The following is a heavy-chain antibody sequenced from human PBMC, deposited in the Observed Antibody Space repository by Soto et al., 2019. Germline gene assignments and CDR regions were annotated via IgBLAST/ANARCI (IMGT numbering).Heavy chain of an antibody. D-gene: IGHD5-12*01. J-gene: IGHJ4*02. CDR2: FDPEDGET. CDR1: GYTLTELS. Sequence: ASVKVSCKVSGYTLTELSMHWVRQAPGKGLEWMGGFDPEDGETIYAQKFQGRVTMTEDTSTDTAYMELSSLRSEDTAVYYCATGLRFSSPYYFDYWGQGTLVTVSS. V-gene: IGHV1-24*01. CDR3: ATGLRFSSPYYFDY.